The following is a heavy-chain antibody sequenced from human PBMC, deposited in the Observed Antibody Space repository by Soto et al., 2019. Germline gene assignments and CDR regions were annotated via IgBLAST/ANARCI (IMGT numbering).Heavy chain of an antibody. CDR1: GYTFTSYD. CDR3: ARVIIDNRRARITIFGVVTHPPSCYYCMDV. J-gene: IGHJ6*02. CDR2: MNPNSGNT. Sequence: ASVKVSCKASGYTFTSYDINWVRQATGQGLEWMGWMNPNSGNTGYAQKFQGRVTMTRNTSINTAYMELSSLRSEDTAVYYWARVIIDNRRARITIFGVVTHPPSCYYCMDVWGQGTTVTVSS. V-gene: IGHV1-8*01. D-gene: IGHD3-3*01.